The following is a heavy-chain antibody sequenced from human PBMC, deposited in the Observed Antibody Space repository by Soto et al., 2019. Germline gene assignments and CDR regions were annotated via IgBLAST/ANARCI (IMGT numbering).Heavy chain of an antibody. CDR1: GGSISSSNW. CDR3: ASYYYDSSGYSDY. CDR2: IYHSGST. Sequence: SETLSLTCAVSGGSISSSNWWSWVRQPPGKGLEWIGEIYHSGSTNYNPSLKSRVTISVDKSKNQFSLKLSSVTAADTAVYYCASYYYDSSGYSDYWGQGTLVTVSS. D-gene: IGHD3-22*01. J-gene: IGHJ4*02. V-gene: IGHV4-4*02.